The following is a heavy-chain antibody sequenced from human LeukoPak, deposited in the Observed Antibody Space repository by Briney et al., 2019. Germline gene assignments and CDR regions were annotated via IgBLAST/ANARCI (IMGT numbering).Heavy chain of an antibody. V-gene: IGHV4-39*01. D-gene: IGHD2/OR15-2a*01. CDR1: GGSISSSSYY. Sequence: SETLFLTCTVSGGSISSSSYYWGWIRQPPGKGLEWIGSIYYSGSTYYNPSLKSRVTISVDTSRNQFSLKLSSVTAADTAVYYCARLGRVLYLMDVWGKGTTVTVSS. CDR2: IYYSGST. J-gene: IGHJ6*04. CDR3: ARLGRVLYLMDV.